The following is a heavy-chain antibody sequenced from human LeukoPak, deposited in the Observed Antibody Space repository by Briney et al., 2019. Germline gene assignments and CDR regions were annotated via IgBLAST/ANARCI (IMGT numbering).Heavy chain of an antibody. D-gene: IGHD3-10*01. CDR3: AGGNGSGSYYPPLYYYYYMDV. Sequence: SETLSLTCTVSGGSISSYYWSWIRQPPGKGLEWIGYIYYSGSTNYNPSLKSRVTISVDTSKNQFSLKLSSVTAADTAVYYCAGGNGSGSYYPPLYYYYYMDVWGKGTTVTVSS. CDR2: IYYSGST. J-gene: IGHJ6*03. CDR1: GGSISSYY. V-gene: IGHV4-59*01.